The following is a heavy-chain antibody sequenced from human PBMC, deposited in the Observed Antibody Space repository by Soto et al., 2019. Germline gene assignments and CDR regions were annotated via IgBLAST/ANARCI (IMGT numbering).Heavy chain of an antibody. CDR1: GGPFISYA. Sequence: SGKVSCTASGGPFISYAIIWVRQAPGQGLEWMGGIIPIFGTANYAQKFQGRVTITADKSTSTAYMELSSLRSEDTAVYYCARGSSDCSGGSCYSDAFDIWGQGTMVTVPS. CDR2: IIPIFGTA. V-gene: IGHV1-69*06. CDR3: ARGSSDCSGGSCYSDAFDI. D-gene: IGHD2-15*01. J-gene: IGHJ3*02.